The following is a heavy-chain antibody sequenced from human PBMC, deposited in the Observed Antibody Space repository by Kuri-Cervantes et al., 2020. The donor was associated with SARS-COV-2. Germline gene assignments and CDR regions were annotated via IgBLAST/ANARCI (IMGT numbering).Heavy chain of an antibody. Sequence: GESLKISCGATGFTVTSSYMSWVRQAPGKGLEWVSTIFAGGSTYYGDSVTGRFTISRHNSNNTLFLQMSSLRPEDTGVYYCARVRIYPYFMDVRGKGTTVTVSS. CDR3: ARVRIYPYFMDV. CDR2: IFAGGST. J-gene: IGHJ6*03. CDR1: GFTVTSSY. V-gene: IGHV3-53*04. D-gene: IGHD2-21*01.